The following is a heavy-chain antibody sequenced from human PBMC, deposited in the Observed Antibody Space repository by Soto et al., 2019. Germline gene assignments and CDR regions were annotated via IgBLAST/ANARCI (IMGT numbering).Heavy chain of an antibody. CDR2: ISSSSSTI. Sequence: GGSLRLSCAASGFTFSSYSMNWVRQAPGKGLEWVSYISSSSSTIYYADSVKGRFTISRDNAKNSLYLQMNSLRAEDTAVYYCARAITFGGVINHQIDYWGQGTLVTVSS. CDR1: GFTFSSYS. CDR3: ARAITFGGVINHQIDY. J-gene: IGHJ4*02. V-gene: IGHV3-48*01. D-gene: IGHD3-16*02.